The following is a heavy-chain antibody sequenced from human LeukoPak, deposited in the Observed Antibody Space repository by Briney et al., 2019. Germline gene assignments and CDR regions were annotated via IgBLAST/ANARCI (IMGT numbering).Heavy chain of an antibody. CDR1: GFTFSSYW. Sequence: GGSLRLSCAASGFTFSSYWMSWVRQAPGKGLEWVANIKQDGSEKYYVDSVKGRFTISRDNAKNSLYLQMNSLRAEDTAVYYCARDLGYSSSWYRAGTFDYWGQGTLVTVSS. CDR3: ARDLGYSSSWYRAGTFDY. D-gene: IGHD6-13*01. CDR2: IKQDGSEK. J-gene: IGHJ4*02. V-gene: IGHV3-7*01.